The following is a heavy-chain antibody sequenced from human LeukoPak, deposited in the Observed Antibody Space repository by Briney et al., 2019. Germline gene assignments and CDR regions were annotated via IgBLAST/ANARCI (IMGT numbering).Heavy chain of an antibody. J-gene: IGHJ3*02. Sequence: SETLSLTCTVPGASISSYYWSWIRQPPGKGLECIGYFHYSGSTNYNPSLKSRVTISVDTSRKQFSLKLNSVTAADTAIYYCARLGLPNAFDIWGQGTMVTVSS. V-gene: IGHV4-59*08. CDR3: ARLGLPNAFDI. CDR1: GASISSYY. CDR2: FHYSGST. D-gene: IGHD5-12*01.